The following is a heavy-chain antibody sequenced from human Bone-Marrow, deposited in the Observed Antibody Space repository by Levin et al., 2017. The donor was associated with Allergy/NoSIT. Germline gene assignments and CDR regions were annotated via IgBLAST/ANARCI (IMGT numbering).Heavy chain of an antibody. CDR2: IKSKTHGGST. D-gene: IGHD3-3*01. J-gene: IGHJ4*02. CDR3: KTDFLEGAVTFDR. CDR1: GFTFSLAW. V-gene: IGHV3-15*01. Sequence: PGGSLRLSCSVSGFTFSLAWMSWVRQAPGKGLEWVGHIKSKTHGGSTNYAAPVKGRFTISREESKNTLYLAMDSLNTEDTGIYYCKTDFLEGAVTFDRWGQGTQVTVSS.